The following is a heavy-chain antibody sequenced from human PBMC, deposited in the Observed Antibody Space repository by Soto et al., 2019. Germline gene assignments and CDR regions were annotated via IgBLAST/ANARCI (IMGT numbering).Heavy chain of an antibody. CDR2: MHPNSGIT. Sequence: QVQLVQSGAEVKKPGASVKVSCKASGYTFTSSDISWVRQATGQGLEWLGWMHPNSGITGYTQKFQGRVTMTRNTSISTAYMELSSLRSEDTAVYYCAVGFRRGWVFDYWGQGALVTVSS. CDR3: AVGFRRGWVFDY. CDR1: GYTFTSSD. V-gene: IGHV1-8*01. J-gene: IGHJ4*02. D-gene: IGHD6-19*01.